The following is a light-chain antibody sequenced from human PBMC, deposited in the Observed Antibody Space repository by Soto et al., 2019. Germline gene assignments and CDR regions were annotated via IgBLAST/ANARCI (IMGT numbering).Light chain of an antibody. CDR3: CSYAGSSTDAV. CDR1: SSDVGRYNR. J-gene: IGLJ2*01. V-gene: IGLV2-23*01. CDR2: DDR. Sequence: QSALTQPASVSGSPGQSITISCTGTSSDVGRYNRVSWYQQHPSKAPKLMIYDDRNRPSGVSDRFSGSTSGNTASLTIYGLQYEDEADYYCCSYAGSSTDAVFGGGTKLTVL.